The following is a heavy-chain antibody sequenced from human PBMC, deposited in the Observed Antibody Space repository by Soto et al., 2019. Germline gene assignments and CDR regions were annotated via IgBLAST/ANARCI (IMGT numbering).Heavy chain of an antibody. V-gene: IGHV4-31*03. D-gene: IGHD6-13*01. CDR1: GGSISSGGYY. J-gene: IGHJ6*02. Sequence: TLSLTCTVSGGSISSGGYYWSWIRQHPGKGLEWIGYIYYSGSTYYNPSLKSRVTISVDTSKNQFSLKLSSVTAADTAVYYCARDRLAAAGKAAGMDVWGQGTTVTVSS. CDR3: ARDRLAAAGKAAGMDV. CDR2: IYYSGST.